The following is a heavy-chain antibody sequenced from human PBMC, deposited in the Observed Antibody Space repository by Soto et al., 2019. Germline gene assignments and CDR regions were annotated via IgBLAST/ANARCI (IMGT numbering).Heavy chain of an antibody. D-gene: IGHD2-15*01. J-gene: IGHJ4*02. V-gene: IGHV3-23*01. CDR3: AKDVIMVVVARQTYFDY. CDR1: GFTFSSYA. CDR2: ISGSGGST. Sequence: GGSLRLSCAASGFTFSSYAMSWVRQAPGKGLEWVSAISGSGGSTYYADSVKGRFTISRDNSKNTLYLQMNSLRAEDTAVYYCAKDVIMVVVARQTYFDYWGQGTLVTVSS.